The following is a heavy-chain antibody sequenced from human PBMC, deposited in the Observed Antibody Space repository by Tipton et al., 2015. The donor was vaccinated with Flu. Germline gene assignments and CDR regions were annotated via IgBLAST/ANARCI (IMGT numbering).Heavy chain of an antibody. D-gene: IGHD6-13*01. Sequence: GSLRLSCAVSGFTVSSNYMSWVRQAPGKGLEWVSDIYSGGSTYYADSVKGRFTISRDNSKNTLYLEMNSLRAEDTAVYYCARDRRAEAGTEYYFDYWGQGTLVTVSS. J-gene: IGHJ4*02. CDR3: ARDRRAEAGTEYYFDY. CDR1: GFTVSSNY. V-gene: IGHV3-53*01. CDR2: IYSGGST.